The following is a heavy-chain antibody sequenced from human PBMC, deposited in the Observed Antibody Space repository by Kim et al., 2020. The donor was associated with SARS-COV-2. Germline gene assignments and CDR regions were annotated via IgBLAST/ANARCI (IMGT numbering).Heavy chain of an antibody. CDR2: FYYSGST. CDR3: ARAAPYSSSNAGWFDP. Sequence: SETLSLTCTVSGGSISSYYWSWIRQPPGKRLEWIGYFYYSGSTNYNPSLKSRVTISVDTSKNQFSLKLSSVTAADTAVYYCARAAPYSSSNAGWFDPWGQGTLVTVSS. V-gene: IGHV4-59*01. J-gene: IGHJ5*02. D-gene: IGHD6-13*01. CDR1: GGSISSYY.